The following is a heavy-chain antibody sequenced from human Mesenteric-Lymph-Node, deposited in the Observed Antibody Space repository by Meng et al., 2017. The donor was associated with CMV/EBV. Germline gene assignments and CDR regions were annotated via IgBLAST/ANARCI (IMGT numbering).Heavy chain of an antibody. CDR3: ARRNYDILTGAFDY. Sequence: SGDSFTKYAITWVRQAPGQGLEWMGGIIPVFGTPNFSHKFQGRVAFTADDSTSTAYMELSSLTSEDTAVYYCARRNYDILTGAFDYWGQGTLVTVSS. V-gene: IGHV1-69*01. J-gene: IGHJ4*02. CDR2: IIPVFGTP. CDR1: GDSFTKYA. D-gene: IGHD3-9*01.